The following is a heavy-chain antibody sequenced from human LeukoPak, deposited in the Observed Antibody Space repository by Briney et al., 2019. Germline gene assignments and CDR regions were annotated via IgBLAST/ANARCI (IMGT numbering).Heavy chain of an antibody. V-gene: IGHV4-39*01. CDR3: ARPNSSSWYYRVDP. D-gene: IGHD6-13*01. Sequence: PSETLSLTCTVSGGSVSTSSYYWGWIRQPPGKGLEWIGSAYSSGTTYYNPSLQSRVTISVDTSENRFSLKLTSVTAADTAVYYCARPNSSSWYYRVDPWGQGILVTVSS. CDR2: AYSSGTT. CDR1: GGSVSTSSYY. J-gene: IGHJ5*02.